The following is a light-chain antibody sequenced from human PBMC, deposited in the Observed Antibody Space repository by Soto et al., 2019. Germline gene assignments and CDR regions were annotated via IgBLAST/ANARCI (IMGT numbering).Light chain of an antibody. CDR2: DAS. V-gene: IGKV3-20*01. J-gene: IGKJ1*01. Sequence: DIVLTQSPGTLSLSPGDRATLSCRASQSVRNNYVAWYQQKLGQAPRVLVYDASSRATGIPDRFSGSGSGTDFTLTINRLEPEDFAVYYCQQSGSSTWTFGQGTKVDIK. CDR1: QSVRNNY. CDR3: QQSGSSTWT.